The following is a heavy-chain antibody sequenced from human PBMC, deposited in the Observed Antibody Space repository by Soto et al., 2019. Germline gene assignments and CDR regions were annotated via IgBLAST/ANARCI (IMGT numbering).Heavy chain of an antibody. Sequence: SETLSLTCAVSGGSISSGGYSWSWIRQPPGKGLEWIGYIYHSGSTYYNPSLKSRVTISVDRAKNQFSLKLSSVTAADTAVYYCARGASSMYYYDSSALSSYCFDYWGQGTLVTVSS. CDR1: GGSISSGGYS. J-gene: IGHJ4*02. D-gene: IGHD3-22*01. CDR3: ARGASSMYYYDSSALSSYCFDY. CDR2: IYHSGST. V-gene: IGHV4-30-2*01.